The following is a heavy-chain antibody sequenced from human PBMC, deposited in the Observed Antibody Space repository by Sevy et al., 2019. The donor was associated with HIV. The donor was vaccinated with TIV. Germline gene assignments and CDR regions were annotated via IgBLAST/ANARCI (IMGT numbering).Heavy chain of an antibody. CDR2: IIPRVGLA. D-gene: IGHD2-21*02. CDR1: GGRLSNYG. V-gene: IGHV1-69*10. Sequence: ASVKVSCKASGGRLSNYGMNWVRQAPGQGLEWTGGIIPRVGLANYAQKLQGRVTISADESTNTMYIEVRSLTFEDTGVYYCASFRPCGGDCYFFDSWGQGTLVTVSS. J-gene: IGHJ4*02. CDR3: ASFRPCGGDCYFFDS.